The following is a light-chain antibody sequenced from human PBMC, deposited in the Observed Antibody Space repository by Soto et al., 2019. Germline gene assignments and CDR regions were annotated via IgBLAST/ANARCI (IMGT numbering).Light chain of an antibody. CDR2: SIS. V-gene: IGLV7-43*01. J-gene: IGLJ3*02. CDR1: TGAVTSGYY. Sequence: QAVVTQEPSLTVSPGETVTLTCASSTGAVTSGYYPNWFQQQPGQAPRPLIYSISNKHSWTPARFSGSLLGDKAALTLSGVQPEDEAEYYCLLYYGGAQVFGGGTKLTVL. CDR3: LLYYGGAQV.